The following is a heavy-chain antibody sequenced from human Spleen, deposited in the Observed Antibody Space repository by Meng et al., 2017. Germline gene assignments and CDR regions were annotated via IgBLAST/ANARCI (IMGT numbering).Heavy chain of an antibody. J-gene: IGHJ4*02. V-gene: IGHV4-34*01. CDR2: INHSGST. CDR1: GGSFSDYY. Sequence: QGPLNHGGAGLLKPSETLSLTCVVSGGSFSDYYWSWIRQPPGKGLEWIGEINHSGSTNYNPSLESRATISVDTSQNNLSLKLSSVTAADSAVYYCARGPTTMAHDFDYWGQGTLVTVSS. CDR3: ARGPTTMAHDFDY. D-gene: IGHD4-11*01.